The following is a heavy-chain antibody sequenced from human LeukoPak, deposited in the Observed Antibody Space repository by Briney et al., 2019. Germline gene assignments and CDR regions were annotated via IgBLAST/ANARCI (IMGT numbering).Heavy chain of an antibody. D-gene: IGHD6-19*01. CDR2: ISAYNGNT. J-gene: IGHJ4*02. CDR1: GYTFTSYG. V-gene: IGHV1-18*01. Sequence: ASVKVSCKASGYTFTSYGISWVRQAPGQGLEWMGWISAYNGNTNYAQKLQGRVTMTTDTSTSTAYMELRSLRSDDTAVYYCARFGGGPKAGAGPFDYGGRGTRVTVSS. CDR3: ARFGGGPKAGAGPFDY.